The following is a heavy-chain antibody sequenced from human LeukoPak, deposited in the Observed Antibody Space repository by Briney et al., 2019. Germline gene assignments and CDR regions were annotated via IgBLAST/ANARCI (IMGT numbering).Heavy chain of an antibody. CDR2: ISAHNGNT. Sequence: ASVKVSCKASGYTFTSYGISWVRQAPGQGLEWMGWISAHNGNTNYAQKLEGRVTMTKDTSTSAAYMELRSLRSDDTAVYYCARVTGEDAFDIWGQGTMVTVSS. D-gene: IGHD3-16*01. J-gene: IGHJ3*02. CDR1: GYTFTSYG. CDR3: ARVTGEDAFDI. V-gene: IGHV1-18*01.